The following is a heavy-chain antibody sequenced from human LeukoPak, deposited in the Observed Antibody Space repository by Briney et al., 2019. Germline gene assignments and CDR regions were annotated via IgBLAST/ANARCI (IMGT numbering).Heavy chain of an antibody. Sequence: GGSLRLSCTASGFTFDDYGMNWVRQAPGKGLEWISGIHWNGDTTNYAASVEGRFTISRDNAKNSLYLQMNRLRAEDTALYYCARGLRYYYYYYMDVWGKGTTVTVSS. V-gene: IGHV3-20*04. CDR1: GFTFDDYG. D-gene: IGHD3-9*01. CDR2: IHWNGDTT. J-gene: IGHJ6*03. CDR3: ARGLRYYYYYYMDV.